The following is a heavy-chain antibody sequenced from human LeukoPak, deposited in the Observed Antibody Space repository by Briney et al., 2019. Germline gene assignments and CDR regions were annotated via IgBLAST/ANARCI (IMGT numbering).Heavy chain of an antibody. CDR2: INWDGRST. Sequence: GGSLRLSCAASEITFEDYGMSGVRQAPGKGREWVSGINWDGRSTGYADSVKGRFTISRDNAKNSLYLQMNSVRDENTALYSCARDDYGDYYFDYWGQGTLVTVSS. CDR3: ARDDYGDYYFDY. J-gene: IGHJ4*02. V-gene: IGHV3-20*04. CDR1: EITFEDYG. D-gene: IGHD4-17*01.